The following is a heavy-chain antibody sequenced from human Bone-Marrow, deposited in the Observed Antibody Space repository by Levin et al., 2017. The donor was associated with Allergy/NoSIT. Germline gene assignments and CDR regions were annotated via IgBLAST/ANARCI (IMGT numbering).Heavy chain of an antibody. J-gene: IGHJ4*02. V-gene: IGHV3-7*01. Sequence: GGSLRLSCVASGFTFSSYWMSWVRQAPGKGLEWVANIKQNGSEKYYVDSVKGRFTISRDSAKNSLYLEMNSLRAEDTAVYYCARDRYSSGWTDYWGQGTLVTVSS. CDR1: GFTFSSYW. CDR2: IKQNGSEK. D-gene: IGHD6-19*01. CDR3: ARDRYSSGWTDY.